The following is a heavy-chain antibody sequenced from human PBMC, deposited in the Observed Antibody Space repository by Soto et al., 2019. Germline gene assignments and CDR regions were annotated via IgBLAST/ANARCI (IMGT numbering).Heavy chain of an antibody. J-gene: IGHJ3*02. CDR3: ARYRSIAPVAFDI. D-gene: IGHD3-16*02. V-gene: IGHV1-8*01. CDR1: GLTFPSDD. Sequence: ASVKVSCKASGLTFPSDDIEWVRQTTGQGLEWMGYMNPNSGRTGYAQKFQGRVSMTWNSATSTAYMEVSSLRSDDTAIYYCARYRSIAPVAFDIWGQGTLVTVSS. CDR2: MNPNSGRT.